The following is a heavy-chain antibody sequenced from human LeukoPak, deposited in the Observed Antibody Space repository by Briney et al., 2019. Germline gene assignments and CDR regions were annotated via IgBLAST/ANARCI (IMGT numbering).Heavy chain of an antibody. D-gene: IGHD3-10*01. CDR3: ARAYYGSGSYSGFDY. Sequence: SETLSLTCIVSGGSTRSSSYYWGWIRQPPGKGLEWIGSMYYTGSTYYNPSLKTRVTISLGTSKNQFSLKLSSVTAADTAVYYCARAYYGSGSYSGFDYWGQGTLVTVSS. CDR1: GGSTRSSSYY. CDR2: MYYTGST. J-gene: IGHJ4*02. V-gene: IGHV4-39*07.